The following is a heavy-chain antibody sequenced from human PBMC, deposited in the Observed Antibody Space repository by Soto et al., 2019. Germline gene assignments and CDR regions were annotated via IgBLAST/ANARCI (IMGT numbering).Heavy chain of an antibody. Sequence: EVQLLESGGGLVQPGGSLRLSCAASGFTFSSYAMSWVRQAPGKGLEWVSAISGSGGSTYYADSVKGRFTISRDNSKNTLYLQMNSLRAEDTAVYYCAKDPIYDLGYCSSTSCYNWFDPWGQGTLVTVSS. V-gene: IGHV3-23*01. CDR1: GFTFSSYA. CDR2: ISGSGGST. D-gene: IGHD2-2*03. CDR3: AKDPIYDLGYCSSTSCYNWFDP. J-gene: IGHJ5*02.